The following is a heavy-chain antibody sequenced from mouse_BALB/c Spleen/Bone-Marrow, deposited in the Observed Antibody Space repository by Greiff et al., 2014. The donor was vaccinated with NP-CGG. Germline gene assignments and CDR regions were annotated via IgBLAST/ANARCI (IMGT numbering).Heavy chain of an antibody. CDR1: GYTFSSYW. D-gene: IGHD1-1*01. CDR3: AREDYYGSSYFDD. J-gene: IGHJ2*01. Sequence: QVQLQQSGAELMKPGASVKISCKATGYTFSSYWIEWVKQRPGHGLEWIGEILPGSDSTIYNEKFKGKATFTADTSSNTAYMQLSSLTSEDSAVDYCAREDYYGSSYFDDWGQGTTLTVSS. CDR2: ILPGSDST. V-gene: IGHV1-9*01.